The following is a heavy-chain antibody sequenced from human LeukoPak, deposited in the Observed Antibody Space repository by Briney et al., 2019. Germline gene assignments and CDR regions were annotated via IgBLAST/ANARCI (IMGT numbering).Heavy chain of an antibody. V-gene: IGHV3-13*01. CDR2: IGTAGEI. Sequence: GGSLRLSCAASGFTFRSYDMHWVRQATGKGLEWVSGIGTAGEIYYPGSVKGRFTISRDNSKNTLYLQMHSLRAEDTAVYYCAKESLRVVPSATFDYWGQGTLVTVSS. J-gene: IGHJ4*02. CDR3: AKESLRVVPSATFDY. CDR1: GFTFRSYD. D-gene: IGHD2-2*01.